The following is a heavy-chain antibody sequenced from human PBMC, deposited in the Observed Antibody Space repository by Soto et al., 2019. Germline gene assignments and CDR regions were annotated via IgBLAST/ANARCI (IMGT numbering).Heavy chain of an antibody. Sequence: SETLSLTCTVSGGSISSSSYYWGWIRQPPGKGLEWIGSIYYIGSTYYNPSLKSRVTISVDTSKNQFSLKLSSVTAADTAVYYCARRGYGSGSYYVDVCGQGTTVTFSS. CDR2: IYYIGST. CDR1: GGSISSSSYY. V-gene: IGHV4-39*01. D-gene: IGHD3-10*01. J-gene: IGHJ6*02. CDR3: ARRGYGSGSYYVDV.